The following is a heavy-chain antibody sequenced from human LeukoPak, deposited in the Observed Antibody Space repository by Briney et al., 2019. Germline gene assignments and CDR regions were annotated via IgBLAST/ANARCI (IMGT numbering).Heavy chain of an antibody. Sequence: ASVTVSCKASGYTFTSYYMHWVRQAPGQGLEWMGIINPSGGSTSYAQKFQGRVTMTRDTSTSTVYMELSSLRSEDTAVYYCARETYYYGSGSPLSGDYWGQGTLVTVSS. CDR3: ARETYYYGSGSPLSGDY. CDR2: INPSGGST. J-gene: IGHJ4*02. D-gene: IGHD3-10*01. V-gene: IGHV1-46*01. CDR1: GYTFTSYY.